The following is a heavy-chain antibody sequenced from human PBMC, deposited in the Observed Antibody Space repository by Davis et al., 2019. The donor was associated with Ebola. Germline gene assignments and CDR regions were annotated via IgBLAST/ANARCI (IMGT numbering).Heavy chain of an antibody. CDR2: IIPIFGAA. Sequence: AASVKVSCKAPGGTFISHGINWVRQAPGQGLEWMGGIIPIFGAANYAQKFQGRVTITADKSTSTAYMELSSLRSEDTAVYYCARTLGYCINGVCYKGHWYFDLWGRGTLVTVSS. CDR3: ARTLGYCINGVCYKGHWYFDL. J-gene: IGHJ2*01. V-gene: IGHV1-69*06. CDR1: GGTFISHG. D-gene: IGHD2-8*01.